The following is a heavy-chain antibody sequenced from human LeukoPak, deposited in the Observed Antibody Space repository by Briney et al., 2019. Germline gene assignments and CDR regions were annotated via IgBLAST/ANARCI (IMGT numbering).Heavy chain of an antibody. J-gene: IGHJ4*02. CDR2: IYYSGST. V-gene: IGHV4-59*01. Sequence: SETLPLTCTVSGGSINNYYWSWIRQPPGKELEWIGYIYYSGSTNYNPSLKSRVSISLDTSKNQISLKLSSVTAADTAVYYCARGVNFDYWGQGTLVTVSS. D-gene: IGHD3-22*01. CDR1: GGSINNYY. CDR3: ARGVNFDY.